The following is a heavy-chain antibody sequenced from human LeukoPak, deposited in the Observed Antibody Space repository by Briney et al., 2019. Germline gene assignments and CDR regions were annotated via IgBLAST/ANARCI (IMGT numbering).Heavy chain of an antibody. CDR3: ATLGDSYETLTYYYYMDV. J-gene: IGHJ6*03. V-gene: IGHV1-2*02. Sequence: ASVKVSCKASGYTFTGYYMHWVRQAPGQGLEWMGWIKPNNGDTNYAKKFQGRVAMTRDTSTSTAYMELISLRSDDTAMYYCATLGDSYETLTYYYYMDVWGTGTTATVSS. D-gene: IGHD3-16*01. CDR2: IKPNNGDT. CDR1: GYTFTGYY.